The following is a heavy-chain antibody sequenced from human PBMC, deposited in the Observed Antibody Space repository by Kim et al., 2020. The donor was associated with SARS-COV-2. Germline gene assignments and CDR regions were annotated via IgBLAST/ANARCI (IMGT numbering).Heavy chain of an antibody. CDR2: IWYDGSNK. Sequence: GSLRLSCAASGFTFSSYGMHWVRQAPGKGLEWVAVIWYDGSNKYYADSVKGRFTISRDNSKNTLYLQMNSLRAEDTAVYYCARDSRRIAAAGTSPDYWGQGTLVTVSS. V-gene: IGHV3-33*01. CDR1: GFTFSSYG. CDR3: ARDSRRIAAAGTSPDY. D-gene: IGHD6-13*01. J-gene: IGHJ4*02.